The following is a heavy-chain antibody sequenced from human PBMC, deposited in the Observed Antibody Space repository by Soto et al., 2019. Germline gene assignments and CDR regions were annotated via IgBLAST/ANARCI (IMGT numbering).Heavy chain of an antibody. J-gene: IGHJ6*02. CDR2: ISYDGSNK. D-gene: IGHD6-13*01. V-gene: IGHV3-30*18. CDR3: AKGEYSSSWNYYYGMDV. CDR1: GFTFSSYA. Sequence: GGSLRLSCAASGFTFSSYAMSWVRQAPGKGLEWVAVISYDGSNKYYADYVKGRFTISRDNSKNTLYLQMNSLRAEDTAVYYCAKGEYSSSWNYYYGMDVWGQGTTVTVSS.